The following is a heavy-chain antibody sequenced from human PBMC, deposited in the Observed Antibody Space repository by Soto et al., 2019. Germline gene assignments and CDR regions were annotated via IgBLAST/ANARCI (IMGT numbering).Heavy chain of an antibody. CDR2: VSAYNGNT. V-gene: IGHV1-18*04. D-gene: IGHD2-15*01. CDR3: ARAGGKHLLDY. CDR1: GYTFTSHG. Sequence: QVQLVQSGAEVKRPGASVKVSCKASGYTFTSHGISWVRQAPGQGLEWMGWVSAYNGNTKYAQNIQGRVTMTTDRPTGTATLGLRSLRSADTAGYYCARAGGKHLLDYWGQGTRATVS. J-gene: IGHJ4*02.